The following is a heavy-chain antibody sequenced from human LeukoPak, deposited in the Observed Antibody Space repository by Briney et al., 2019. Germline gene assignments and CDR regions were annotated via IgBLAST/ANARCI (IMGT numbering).Heavy chain of an antibody. CDR2: ILYGGST. J-gene: IGHJ4*02. V-gene: IGHV4-39*01. Sequence: SETLSLTCTVSGGSISSSYYWAWIRQPPGKGLEWIGTILYGGSTYYNPSLKSRLTISVDTSKNQFSLKLSSVTAADTAVYYCARGYCSSTSCSPFDYWRQGTLVTVSS. D-gene: IGHD2-2*01. CDR1: GGSISSSYY. CDR3: ARGYCSSTSCSPFDY.